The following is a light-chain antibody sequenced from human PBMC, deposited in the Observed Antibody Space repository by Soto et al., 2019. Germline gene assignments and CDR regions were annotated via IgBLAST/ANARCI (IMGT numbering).Light chain of an antibody. J-gene: IGKJ1*01. CDR1: QRFRSY. CDR2: KTS. V-gene: IGKV1-5*03. CDR3: HQYNSYWT. Sequence: DIQMTQSPSSLSVSVGDRVTITCRASQRFRSYLNWYLQRPGKAPKLLIYKTSILENGVPSRFSGSGSGTEFTLSISSLQPDDFATYYCHQYNSYWTFGQGTKVEIK.